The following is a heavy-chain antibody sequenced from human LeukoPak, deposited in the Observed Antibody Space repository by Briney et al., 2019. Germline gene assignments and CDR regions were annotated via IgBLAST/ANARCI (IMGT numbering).Heavy chain of an antibody. Sequence: PGGSLRLTCAASGFTFSSYAMHWVRQAPGKGLEWVAVISYDGSNKYYADSVKGRFTISRDNSKSTLYLQMNSLRAEDTAVYYCARDLTSYRGYSGYGPSGYWGQGTLVTVSS. CDR2: ISYDGSNK. CDR3: ARDLTSYRGYSGYGPSGY. V-gene: IGHV3-30-3*01. CDR1: GFTFSSYA. D-gene: IGHD5-12*01. J-gene: IGHJ4*02.